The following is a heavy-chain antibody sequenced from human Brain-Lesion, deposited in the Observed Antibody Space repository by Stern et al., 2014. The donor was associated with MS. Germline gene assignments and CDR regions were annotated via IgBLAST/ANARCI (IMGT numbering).Heavy chain of an antibody. CDR3: ARDRTCTGGSCYGT. Sequence: EMQLVESGGKLVQPGESLRISCAASAFSVSNNYMTWVRQAPGKGLEWVSLIYSGGGTYYADSVKGRFTISRDNSKNTLYLQMNNLRAEDTAVYYCARDRTCTGGSCYGTWGQGTLVTVSS. J-gene: IGHJ5*02. V-gene: IGHV3-53*01. CDR1: AFSVSNNY. CDR2: IYSGGGT. D-gene: IGHD2-15*01.